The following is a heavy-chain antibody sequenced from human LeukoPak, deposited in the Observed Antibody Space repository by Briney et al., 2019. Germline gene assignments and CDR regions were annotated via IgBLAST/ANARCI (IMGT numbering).Heavy chain of an antibody. CDR3: ARVNGVGATDY. Sequence: ASVKVSCKASGYTFTGYYMHWVRQAPGQGLEWMGWINPNSGGTNYAQKFQGRVTMTRDTSISTAYMELSSLRSEDTAVYYCARVNGVGATDYWGQGTLVTVSS. CDR2: INPNSGGT. J-gene: IGHJ4*02. CDR1: GYTFTGYY. V-gene: IGHV1-2*02. D-gene: IGHD1-26*01.